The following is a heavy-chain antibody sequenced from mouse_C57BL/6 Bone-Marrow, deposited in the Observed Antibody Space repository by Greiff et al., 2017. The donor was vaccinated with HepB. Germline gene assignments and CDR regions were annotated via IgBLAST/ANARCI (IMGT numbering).Heavy chain of an antibody. CDR1: GYTFTSYW. J-gene: IGHJ2*01. D-gene: IGHD1-1*01. Sequence: QVQLKQPGAELVKPGASVKLSCKASGYTFTSYWMHWVKQRPGQGLEWIGMIHPNSGSTNYNEKFKSKATLTVDKSSSTAYMQLSSLTSEDSAVYYCARPYYYGSSYDYWGQGTTLTVSS. CDR3: ARPYYYGSSYDY. CDR2: IHPNSGST. V-gene: IGHV1-64*01.